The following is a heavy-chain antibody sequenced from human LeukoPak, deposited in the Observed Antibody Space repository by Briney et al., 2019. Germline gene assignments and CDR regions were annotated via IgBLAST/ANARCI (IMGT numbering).Heavy chain of an antibody. D-gene: IGHD2-8*02. V-gene: IGHV3-NL1*01. CDR3: AASTGNKDFDD. Sequence: GGSLRLSCAASGFTFSSYGMHWVRQAPGKGLEWVAVIYSGGSTYYADSVKGRFTISRDTSRNTLYLQMNRLRAEDTALYYCAASTGNKDFDDWGQGTLVTVSS. CDR1: GFTFSSYG. J-gene: IGHJ4*02. CDR2: IYSGGST.